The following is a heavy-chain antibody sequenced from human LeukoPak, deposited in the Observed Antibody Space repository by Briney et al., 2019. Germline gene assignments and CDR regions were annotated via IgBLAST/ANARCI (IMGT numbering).Heavy chain of an antibody. CDR2: IYCSGST. CDR1: GGSLSSSSYY. D-gene: IGHD6-13*01. CDR3: ARGRGWSSRRAFDI. V-gene: IGHV4-39*07. Sequence: SETLSVTCTVSGGSLSSSSYYWGWIRQPPGNGLEWIGRIYCSGSTYYNPSLKSRVTISVDTAKNQFSLKLSSVTAADTAIYYCARGRGWSSRRAFDIWGQGTMVTVAS. J-gene: IGHJ3*02.